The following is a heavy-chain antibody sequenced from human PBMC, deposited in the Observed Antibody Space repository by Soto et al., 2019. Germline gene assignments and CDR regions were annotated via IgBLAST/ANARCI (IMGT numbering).Heavy chain of an antibody. CDR2: IYYSGST. D-gene: IGHD4-17*01. CDR3: ARGTTVTSKFYYYHGMDV. Sequence: QVQLQESGPGLVKPSETLSLTCTVSGGSISNYYWNWIRQSPGKGLEWIGYIYYSGSTSYSPSLKRRVSISVDTSMSQFSLKLSSVTAADTALYYCARGTTVTSKFYYYHGMDVWGQGTTVTVSS. V-gene: IGHV4-59*01. CDR1: GGSISNYY. J-gene: IGHJ6*02.